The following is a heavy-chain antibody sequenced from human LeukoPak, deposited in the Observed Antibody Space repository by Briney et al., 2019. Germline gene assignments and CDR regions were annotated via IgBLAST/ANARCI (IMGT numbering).Heavy chain of an antibody. CDR2: ISGSGGST. Sequence: GGSLRLSCAASGFTFSSYAMNWIRQAPGKGLEWVSTISGSGGSTFYADSVKGRFTISRGNSKNTLYLQMNSLRAEDTAVYYCAKDQHYDYVWGLEYWGRGALVTVSS. CDR3: AKDQHYDYVWGLEY. J-gene: IGHJ4*02. V-gene: IGHV3-23*01. CDR1: GFTFSSYA. D-gene: IGHD3-16*01.